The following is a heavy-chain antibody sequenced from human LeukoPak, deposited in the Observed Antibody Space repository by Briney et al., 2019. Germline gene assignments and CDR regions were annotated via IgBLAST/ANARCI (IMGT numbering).Heavy chain of an antibody. J-gene: IGHJ4*02. V-gene: IGHV4-59*01. CDR1: GGSINSYY. D-gene: IGHD6-13*01. CDR3: ARVTGYMTEDYFDY. Sequence: SETLPLTCTVSGGSINSYYWSWIRQPPGKGLEWIGYIYYSGSTNYNPSLKSRVTISVDTSKNQFSLRLSSGTAADTAVYYCARVTGYMTEDYFDYWGQGTLITVSS. CDR2: IYYSGST.